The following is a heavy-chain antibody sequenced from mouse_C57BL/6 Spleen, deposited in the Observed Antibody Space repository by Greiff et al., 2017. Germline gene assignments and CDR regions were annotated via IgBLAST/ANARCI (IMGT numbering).Heavy chain of an antibody. CDR1: GFTFSSYA. CDR3: TRDQGYYGSFYFDY. CDR2: ISSGGDYI. D-gene: IGHD2-1*01. Sequence: EVKLVESGEGLVKPGGSLKLSCAASGFTFSSYAMSWVRQTPEKRLEWVAYISSGGDYIYYADTVKGRFTSSRDNARNTLYLQMSSLKSEDTAMYYCTRDQGYYGSFYFDYWGQGTTLTVSS. V-gene: IGHV5-9-1*02. J-gene: IGHJ2*01.